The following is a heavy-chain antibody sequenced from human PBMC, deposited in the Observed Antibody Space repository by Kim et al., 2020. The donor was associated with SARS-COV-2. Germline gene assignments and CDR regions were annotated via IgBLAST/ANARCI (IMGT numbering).Heavy chain of an antibody. CDR1: GGTFSSYA. J-gene: IGHJ4*02. D-gene: IGHD2-2*01. Sequence: SVKVSCKASGGTFSSYAISWVRQAPGQGLEWMGGIIPIFGTANYAQKFQGRVTITADESTSTAYMELSSLRSEDTAVYYCARSSKRGHIVVVPAATYFDYWGQGTLVTVSS. CDR3: ARSSKRGHIVVVPAATYFDY. CDR2: IIPIFGTA. V-gene: IGHV1-69*13.